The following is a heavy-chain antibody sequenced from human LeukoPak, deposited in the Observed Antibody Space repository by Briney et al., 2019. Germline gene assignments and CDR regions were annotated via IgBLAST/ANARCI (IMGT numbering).Heavy chain of an antibody. V-gene: IGHV3-11*06. Sequence: GGSLRLSCAASGFTFSDYYMSWIRQAPGKGLEWVSYISSSSSYTNYADSVKGRFTISRDNAKNSLYLQMNSLRAEDTAVYYCARSCSSTSCPFDYWGQGTLVTVS. CDR1: GFTFSDYY. CDR2: ISSSSSYT. J-gene: IGHJ4*02. CDR3: ARSCSSTSCPFDY. D-gene: IGHD2-2*01.